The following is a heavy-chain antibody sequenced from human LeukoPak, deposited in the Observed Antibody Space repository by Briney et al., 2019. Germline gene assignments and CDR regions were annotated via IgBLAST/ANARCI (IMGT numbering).Heavy chain of an antibody. J-gene: IGHJ6*03. CDR2: INPNSGGT. CDR3: ARAITGTTYYYYYYMDV. CDR1: GYTFTGYY. Sequence: GASVKVSCKASGYTFTGYYMHWVRQAPGQGLEWTGRINPNSGGTNYAQKFQGRVTMTRDTSISTAYMELSRLRSDDTAVYYCARAITGTTYYYYYYMDVWGKGTTVTVSS. V-gene: IGHV1-2*06. D-gene: IGHD1-7*01.